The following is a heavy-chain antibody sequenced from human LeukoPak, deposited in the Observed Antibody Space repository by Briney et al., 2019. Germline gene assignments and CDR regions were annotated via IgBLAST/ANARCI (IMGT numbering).Heavy chain of an antibody. V-gene: IGHV3-23*01. J-gene: IGHJ4*02. CDR2: ISGSGGST. Sequence: GGSLRLSCAASGFTFSSYAMSCVRQAPGKGLEWVSAISGSGGSTYYADSVKGRFTISRDNSKNALYLQMNSLRAEDTAVYYCAKVWQWLYFDYWGQRTLVTVSS. CDR3: AKVWQWLYFDY. CDR1: GFTFSSYA. D-gene: IGHD6-19*01.